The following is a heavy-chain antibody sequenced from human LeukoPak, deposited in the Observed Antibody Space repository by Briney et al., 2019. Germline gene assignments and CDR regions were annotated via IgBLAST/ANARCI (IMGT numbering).Heavy chain of an antibody. D-gene: IGHD3-22*01. CDR2: ISGSGGST. CDR3: AKDRNYYDSSGYPDY. Sequence: GGSLRLSCAAPGFTFSSYEMNWVRQAPGKGLEWVSAISGSGGSTYYADSVKGRFTISRDNSKNTLYLQMNSLRAEDTAVYYCAKDRNYYDSSGYPDYWGQGTLVTVSS. J-gene: IGHJ4*02. CDR1: GFTFSSYE. V-gene: IGHV3-23*01.